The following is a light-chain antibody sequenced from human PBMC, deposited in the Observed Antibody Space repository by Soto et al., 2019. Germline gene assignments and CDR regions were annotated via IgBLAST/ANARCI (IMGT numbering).Light chain of an antibody. CDR1: QSVSSN. Sequence: EIVVTQSPATLSVSPGERATLSCRASQSVSSNLAWYQQKPGQAPRLLIYGAATRASGIPGRFSGTGSGTEFTLTISSLQSEDFAIYYCQHYNIWPPWRCGQGTKVEIK. CDR2: GAA. CDR3: QHYNIWPPWR. V-gene: IGKV3-15*01. J-gene: IGKJ1*01.